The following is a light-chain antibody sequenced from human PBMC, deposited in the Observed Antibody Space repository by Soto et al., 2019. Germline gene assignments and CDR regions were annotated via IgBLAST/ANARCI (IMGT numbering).Light chain of an antibody. CDR3: HQYDLSPLT. CDR1: QSVGSRY. CDR2: GAS. V-gene: IGKV3-20*01. J-gene: IGKJ4*01. Sequence: EIVLTQSPGTLSLSPCESATLSCRASQSVGSRYLAWYQQKPGQAPRLLIYGASSRATGISDRFSGSGSGTDFTLTISRLEAEDFAVYYCHQYDLSPLTFGGGTKVDIK.